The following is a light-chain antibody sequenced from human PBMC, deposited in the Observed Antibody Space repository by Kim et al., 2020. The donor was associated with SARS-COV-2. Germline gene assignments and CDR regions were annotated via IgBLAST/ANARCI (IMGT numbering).Light chain of an antibody. V-gene: IGLV3-1*01. CDR2: QDG. J-gene: IGLJ2*01. Sequence: SYELTQPPSVSVSPGQTASITCSGDKLGDKYACWYQQKPGQSPVLVIYQDGKRPSGIPERFSGSNSGNTATLTISGTQAMDEADYFCQAWDSSISVVFGGGTQLTVL. CDR1: KLGDKY. CDR3: QAWDSSISVV.